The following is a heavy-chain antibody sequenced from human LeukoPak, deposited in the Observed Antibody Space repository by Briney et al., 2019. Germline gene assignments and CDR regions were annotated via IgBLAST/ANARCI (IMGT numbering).Heavy chain of an antibody. CDR2: ISSSGDTT. V-gene: IGHV3-23*01. CDR1: GFTFSSYA. D-gene: IGHD6-13*01. CDR3: AKGDRVAAAAMVDY. Sequence: GGSLRLSCAASGFTFSSYAMSWVRHAPGKGLEWVSAISSSGDTTYYADSVKGRFTISRDNSKTTLYGQMNSLRAEDTAIYYCAKGDRVAAAAMVDYWGQGTLVTVSS. J-gene: IGHJ4*02.